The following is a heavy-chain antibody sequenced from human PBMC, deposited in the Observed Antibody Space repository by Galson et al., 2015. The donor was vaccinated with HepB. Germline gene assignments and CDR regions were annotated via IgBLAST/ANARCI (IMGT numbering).Heavy chain of an antibody. Sequence: SLRLSCAASGFTFGDSAMHWVRQAPGKGLEWVSGISWNSNNIVYADSVKGRFTISRDNAKNSLYLQMNNLRTEDTALYYCARGGEVVVAATTYYFDYWGQGTLVTVSS. V-gene: IGHV3-9*01. D-gene: IGHD2-15*01. CDR1: GFTFGDSA. CDR2: ISWNSNNI. J-gene: IGHJ4*02. CDR3: ARGGEVVVAATTYYFDY.